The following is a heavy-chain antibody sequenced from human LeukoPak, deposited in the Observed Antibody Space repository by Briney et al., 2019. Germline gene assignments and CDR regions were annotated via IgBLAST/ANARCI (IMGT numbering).Heavy chain of an antibody. J-gene: IGHJ4*02. V-gene: IGHV1-8*01. D-gene: IGHD6-19*01. CDR3: TRGSSGRRDN. CDR2: MNPNSGNT. CDR1: GYTFTSCD. Sequence: ASVKVPCKASGYTFTSCDINWVRQATGQGLEWMGWMNPNSGNTGYGQSSQGRITMTRDISIGTAYMELSNLTSEDTAIYYCTRGSSGRRDNWGQGTLVTVSA.